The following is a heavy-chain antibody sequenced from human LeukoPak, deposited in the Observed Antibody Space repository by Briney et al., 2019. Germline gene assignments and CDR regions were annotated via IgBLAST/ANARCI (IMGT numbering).Heavy chain of an antibody. V-gene: IGHV3-48*03. CDR3: ARDYDYIWGTSRDDAFDI. CDR2: ISGSGNTI. J-gene: IGHJ3*02. Sequence: GGSLRLSCAASGFTFSNYEMNWVRQAPGKGLEWLSYISGSGNTIYYADSVKGRFAIPRDNAKNSLYLQMSSLKPEDTAIYYCARDYDYIWGTSRDDAFDIGGQGTMVTISS. CDR1: GFTFSNYE. D-gene: IGHD3-16*02.